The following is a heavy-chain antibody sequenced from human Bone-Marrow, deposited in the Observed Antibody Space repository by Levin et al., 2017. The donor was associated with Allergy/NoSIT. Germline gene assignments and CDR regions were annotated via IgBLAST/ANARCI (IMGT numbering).Heavy chain of an antibody. Sequence: ASVKVSCKTSGYNFIAFGISWVRQAPGQGLEWMGWISAYNGNTIYAQNLQGRVSMTTDISTSTVDLELKSLKSDDTAMYFCARTDVLTGYFADWGQGTLVTVSS. D-gene: IGHD3-9*01. CDR1: GYNFIAFG. CDR3: ARTDVLTGYFAD. J-gene: IGHJ4*02. CDR2: ISAYNGNT. V-gene: IGHV1-18*01.